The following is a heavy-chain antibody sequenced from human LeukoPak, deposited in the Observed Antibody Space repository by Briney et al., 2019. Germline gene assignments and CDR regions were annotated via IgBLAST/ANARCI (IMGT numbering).Heavy chain of an antibody. V-gene: IGHV4-31*03. D-gene: IGHD5-18*01. CDR2: IYYSGST. J-gene: IGHJ6*02. Sequence: PSETLSLTCTVSGGSISSGGHYWSWVRQHPGKGLEWIGNIYYSGSTYYNPSLKSRVTISVDTSKNQFSLKLRSVTAADTAVYFCARDGDQLWLGGMDVWGQGTTVTVSS. CDR1: GGSISSGGHY. CDR3: ARDGDQLWLGGMDV.